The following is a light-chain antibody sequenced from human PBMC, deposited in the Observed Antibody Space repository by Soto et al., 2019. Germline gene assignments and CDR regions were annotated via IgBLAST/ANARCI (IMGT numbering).Light chain of an antibody. J-gene: IGKJ5*01. CDR1: QSVSNDF. CDR3: QQYGSSIT. CDR2: GAS. Sequence: IGLSHSAGMLSFSPGEIATLSCRASQSVSNDFLAWYQQKPGQAPRLLIYGASTRATDVPDRFSGSGSGADFTLTINRLEPEDFAVYYCQQYGSSITFGQGTRLEIK. V-gene: IGKV3-20*01.